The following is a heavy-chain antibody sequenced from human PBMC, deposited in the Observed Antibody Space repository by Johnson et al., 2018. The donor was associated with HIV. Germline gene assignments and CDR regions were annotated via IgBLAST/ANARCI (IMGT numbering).Heavy chain of an antibody. V-gene: IGHV3-30*04. J-gene: IGHJ3*02. Sequence: QVQLVESGGGVVQPGMSLRLSCAASGFTFSSYAMHWVRQAPGKGLEWVAVISYDGKNEYYADSVRGRFTISRDNSKNTLYVQMNSLRAEDTAVYYCARIAVVVQHDAFDIWGQGTMVTVSS. D-gene: IGHD2-15*01. CDR2: ISYDGKNE. CDR1: GFTFSSYA. CDR3: ARIAVVVQHDAFDI.